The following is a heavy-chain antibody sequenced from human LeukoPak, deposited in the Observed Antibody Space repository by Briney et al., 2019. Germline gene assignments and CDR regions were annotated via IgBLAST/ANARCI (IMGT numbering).Heavy chain of an antibody. CDR3: AKFFDILTGYFDS. Sequence: GGSLRLSCAASGFSFSSYAMSWVRQSPGKGLEWVSAISGGGGSTHYADSVKGRFTISRDNSKNTLYLQMNSLRADDTAVYYCAKFFDILTGYFDSWGQGTLVTVAS. J-gene: IGHJ4*02. D-gene: IGHD3-9*01. V-gene: IGHV3-23*01. CDR2: ISGGGGST. CDR1: GFSFSSYA.